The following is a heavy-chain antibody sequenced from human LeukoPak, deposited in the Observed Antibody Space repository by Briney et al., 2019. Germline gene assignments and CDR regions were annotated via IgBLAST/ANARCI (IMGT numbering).Heavy chain of an antibody. CDR1: GFTSTSSA. D-gene: IGHD2-21*02. Sequence: SVKVSCKASGFTSTSSAVQWVRQARGQRLEWIGWIVVGSGNTNYAQKFQERVTITRDMSTSTAYMELSSLRSEDTAVYYCAADQEGVTPITFDPWGQGTLVTVSS. J-gene: IGHJ5*02. CDR3: AADQEGVTPITFDP. V-gene: IGHV1-58*01. CDR2: IVVGSGNT.